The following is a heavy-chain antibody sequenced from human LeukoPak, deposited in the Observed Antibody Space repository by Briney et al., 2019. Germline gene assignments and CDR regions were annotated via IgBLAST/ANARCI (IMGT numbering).Heavy chain of an antibody. Sequence: SSETLSLTCTVSGGSISSYYWSWIRQPPGKGLEWIGYIYYSGSTNYNPSLKSRVTISVDTSKNQFSLKLSSVTAADTAVYYCARKTHPLLGAYYYMDVWGKGTTVTVSS. CDR2: IYYSGST. CDR1: GGSISSYY. D-gene: IGHD2-15*01. CDR3: ARKTHPLLGAYYYMDV. V-gene: IGHV4-59*01. J-gene: IGHJ6*03.